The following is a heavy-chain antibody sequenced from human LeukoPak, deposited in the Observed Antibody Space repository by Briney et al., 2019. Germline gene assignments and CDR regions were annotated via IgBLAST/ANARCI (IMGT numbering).Heavy chain of an antibody. CDR2: ISSSSSYI. CDR1: GFTFSSYS. J-gene: IGHJ4*02. Sequence: GGSLRLSCAASGFTFSSYSMNWVRQAPGKGLEWVSSISSSSSYIYYADSVKGRFTISRDNAKNSLYLQMNSLRAEDTAVYYCARDGYSCSGGSCYGYFDYWGQGTLVTVS. D-gene: IGHD2-15*01. V-gene: IGHV3-21*01. CDR3: ARDGYSCSGGSCYGYFDY.